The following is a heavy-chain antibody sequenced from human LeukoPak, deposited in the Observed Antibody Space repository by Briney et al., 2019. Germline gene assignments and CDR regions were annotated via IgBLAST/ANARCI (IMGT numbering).Heavy chain of an antibody. CDR1: GSNFTSYW. Sequence: GASLEISCKGSGSNFTSYWIGWVRQMRGKGLEWMGIIYPGDSDTRYSPSFQGQVTISADKSISTAYLQWSSLKASDTAMYYCARLTMVRGVDFDYWGQGTLVTVSS. CDR2: IYPGDSDT. D-gene: IGHD3-10*01. CDR3: ARLTMVRGVDFDY. V-gene: IGHV5-51*01. J-gene: IGHJ4*02.